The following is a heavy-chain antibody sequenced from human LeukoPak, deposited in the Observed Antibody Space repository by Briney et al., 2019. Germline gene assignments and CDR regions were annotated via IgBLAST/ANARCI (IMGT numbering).Heavy chain of an antibody. Sequence: SQTLSLTCTVSGGSISSGDYYWSWIRQPAGKGLEWIARIYTSGNTNYNPSLKSRVTISLDTSRNHFSLRLSSVTAADTAVYYCARAGGRDNSYGFQDYWGQGTLVTVSP. CDR3: ARAGGRDNSYGFQDY. CDR2: IYTSGNT. CDR1: GGSISSGDYY. J-gene: IGHJ4*02. D-gene: IGHD5-18*01. V-gene: IGHV4-61*02.